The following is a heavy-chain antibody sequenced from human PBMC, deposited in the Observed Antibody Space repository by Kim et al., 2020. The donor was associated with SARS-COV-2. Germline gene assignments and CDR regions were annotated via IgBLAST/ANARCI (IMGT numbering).Heavy chain of an antibody. CDR3: AREGARGFGEF. D-gene: IGHD3-10*01. Sequence: YYNPSLKIRVTISVDTSKNQFSLKLSSVTAADTAVYYCAREGARGFGEFWGQGTLVTVSS. J-gene: IGHJ4*02. V-gene: IGHV4-31*02.